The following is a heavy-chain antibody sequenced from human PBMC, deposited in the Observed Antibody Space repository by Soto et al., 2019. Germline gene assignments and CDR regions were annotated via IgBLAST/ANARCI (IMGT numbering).Heavy chain of an antibody. CDR2: STGAGGGT. J-gene: IGHJ6*02. D-gene: IGHD6-25*01. CDR3: AKGHSDYQGDYNYYGMDV. Sequence: GGSLRLSCAASGFPFSSYAISWVRQAPGRGLEWAAASTGAGGGTYNLEAVKGRFTVSRDNSKKTVYLQLDGLRAEDTAVYYCAKGHSDYQGDYNYYGMDVWGQGTTVTVSS. V-gene: IGHV3-23*01. CDR1: GFPFSSYA.